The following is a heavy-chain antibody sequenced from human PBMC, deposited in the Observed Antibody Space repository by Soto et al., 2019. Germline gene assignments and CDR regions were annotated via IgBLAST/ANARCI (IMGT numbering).Heavy chain of an antibody. CDR1: GYNFNGYY. CDR2: INPIRGVT. CDR3: ARVPGLSFFDN. V-gene: IGHV1-2*02. Sequence: QVQLVQSGAEVKKPGASVKVSCKASGYNFNGYYLHWVRQAPGRGLEWLGSINPIRGVTNYAQRFQGRVTMTRDTSISTAYMELRRLTSDDTAIYFCARVPGLSFFDNWGQGTLVTVSS. J-gene: IGHJ4*02.